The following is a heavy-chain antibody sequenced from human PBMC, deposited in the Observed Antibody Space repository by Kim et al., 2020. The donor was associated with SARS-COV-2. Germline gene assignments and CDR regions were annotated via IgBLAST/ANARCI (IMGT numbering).Heavy chain of an antibody. CDR2: IYYSGST. V-gene: IGHV4-39*07. J-gene: IGHJ4*02. D-gene: IGHD4-17*01. Sequence: SETLSLTCTVSGGSISSSSYYWGWIRQPPGKGLEWIGSIYYSGSTYYNPSLKSRVTISVDTSKNQFSLKLSSVTAADTAVYYCARLTTVLIWGQGTLVTVSS. CDR3: ARLTTVLI. CDR1: GGSISSSSYY.